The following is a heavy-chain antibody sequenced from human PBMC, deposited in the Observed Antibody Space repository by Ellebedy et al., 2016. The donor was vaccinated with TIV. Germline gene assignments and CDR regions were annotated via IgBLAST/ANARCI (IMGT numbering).Heavy chain of an antibody. V-gene: IGHV3-33*01. J-gene: IGHJ6*02. Sequence: GESLKISCAASGFTFTNYHMHWVRQAPGKGLEWVALIWSDGSLEYYADSVKGRFTLSRDSSENTGYLHMNSLRADDTAVYYCAREVGGGQGDMDVWGQGTTVTVSS. CDR2: IWSDGSLE. CDR3: AREVGGGQGDMDV. D-gene: IGHD1-26*01. CDR1: GFTFTNYH.